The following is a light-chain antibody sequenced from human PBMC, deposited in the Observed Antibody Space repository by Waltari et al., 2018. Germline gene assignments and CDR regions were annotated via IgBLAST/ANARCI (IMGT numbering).Light chain of an antibody. V-gene: IGKV1-6*01. Sequence: AIQMTQSPSSLSASVGDSVTITCRASQDSRDDLGWYQQKPGKAPNLLIYAASTCQSGVPSRFSGSGSGTDFTLTINSLQSEDFATYYCLQDYSYPWTFGQGTKVEI. CDR1: QDSRDD. J-gene: IGKJ1*01. CDR3: LQDYSYPWT. CDR2: AAS.